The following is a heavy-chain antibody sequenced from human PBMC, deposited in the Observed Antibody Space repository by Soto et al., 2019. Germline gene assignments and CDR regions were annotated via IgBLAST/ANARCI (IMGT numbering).Heavy chain of an antibody. Sequence: ASVKVSCKASGYTFTGYYTHWVRQAPGQGLEWMGWINPNSGGTNYAQKFQGRVTMTRDTSISTAYMELSRLRSDDTAVYYCAGGYCSGGSCYPIDYWGQGTLVTVSS. CDR2: INPNSGGT. J-gene: IGHJ4*02. CDR3: AGGYCSGGSCYPIDY. V-gene: IGHV1-2*02. CDR1: GYTFTGYY. D-gene: IGHD2-15*01.